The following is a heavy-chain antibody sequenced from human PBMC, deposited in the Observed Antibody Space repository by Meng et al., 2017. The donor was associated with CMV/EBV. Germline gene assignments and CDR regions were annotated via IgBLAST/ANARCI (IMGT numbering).Heavy chain of an antibody. J-gene: IGHJ6*02. V-gene: IGHV1-69*10. CDR1: GGTFSSYA. CDR3: ARPPDTRRDYYDFWSGYYFAY. Sequence: SVKVSCKASGGTFSSYAISWVRQAPGQGLEWMGGIIPILGIANYAQKFQGRVTITADKSTSTAYMELSSLRSEDTAVYYCARPPDTRRDYYDFWSGYYFAYWGQGTTVTVSS. CDR2: IIPILGIA. D-gene: IGHD3-3*01.